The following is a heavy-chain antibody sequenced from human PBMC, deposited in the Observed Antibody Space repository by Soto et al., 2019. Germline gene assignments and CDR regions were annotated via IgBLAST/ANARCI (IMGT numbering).Heavy chain of an antibody. J-gene: IGHJ4*02. CDR2: ISGSGGST. Sequence: GGSLRLSCAASGFTFSSYAMSWVRQAPGKGLEWVSAISGSGGSTYYADSVKGRFTISRDNSKNTLYLQMNSLRAEDTAVYYCAKETLTNHYYDSSGYHDYWGQGTLVTVSS. D-gene: IGHD3-22*01. V-gene: IGHV3-23*01. CDR1: GFTFSSYA. CDR3: AKETLTNHYYDSSGYHDY.